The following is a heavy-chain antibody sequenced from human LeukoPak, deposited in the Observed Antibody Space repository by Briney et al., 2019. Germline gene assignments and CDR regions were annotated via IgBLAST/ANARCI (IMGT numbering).Heavy chain of an antibody. CDR3: ARRHRSYDSGGHVIDY. D-gene: IGHD3-22*01. J-gene: IGHJ4*02. CDR1: GGSISDTSDF. Sequence: PSETLSLTCTVSGGSISDTSDFWGWIRQPPGKGLEWIGSLYYSDNTYDNPSVSSRNTYYNPSIKSRVTISVDTSKNQFSLTQSSVTAADTAMYYCARRHRSYDSGGHVIDYWGQGTLVTVSS. V-gene: IGHV4-39*01. CDR2: LYYSDNTYDNPSVSSRNT.